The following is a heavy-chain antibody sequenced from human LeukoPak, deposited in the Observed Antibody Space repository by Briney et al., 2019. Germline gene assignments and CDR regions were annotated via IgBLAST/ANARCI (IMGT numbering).Heavy chain of an antibody. CDR2: IYSVGST. Sequence: GGSLRLSCVASGFTVSGNYMTWVRQAPGKGLEWLSIIYSVGSTYYPDSGGSRFTISRDNSKNTVFLQMTTLRAEDTGVYYCARGFAHVGHAFDIWGQGTMVTVSS. CDR3: ARGFAHVGHAFDI. V-gene: IGHV3-66*01. J-gene: IGHJ3*02. CDR1: GFTVSGNY. D-gene: IGHD1-26*01.